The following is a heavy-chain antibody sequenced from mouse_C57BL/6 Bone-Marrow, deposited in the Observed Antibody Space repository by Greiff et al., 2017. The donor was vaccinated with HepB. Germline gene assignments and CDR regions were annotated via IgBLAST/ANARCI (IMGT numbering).Heavy chain of an antibody. Sequence: DVQLQESGGDLVKPGGSLKLSCAASGFTFSSYGMSWVRQTPDKRLEWVATISSGGSYTYYPDNVKGRFTISRDNAKNNLYLQMSHLKSEDTAMYYCARDYPYYAMDYWGQGTSVTVSS. CDR1: GFTFSSYG. CDR2: ISSGGSYT. CDR3: ARDYPYYAMDY. J-gene: IGHJ4*01. V-gene: IGHV5-4*01.